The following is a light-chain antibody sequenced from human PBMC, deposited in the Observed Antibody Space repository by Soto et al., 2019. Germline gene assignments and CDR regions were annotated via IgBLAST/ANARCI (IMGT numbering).Light chain of an antibody. CDR1: NSDIGNYNY. J-gene: IGLJ2*01. CDR3: SSFTSSITPHVV. CDR2: DVS. V-gene: IGLV2-11*01. Sequence: QSVLTQPRSVSGSPGQSVTISCTGTNSDIGNYNYVSWYQQHPGKAPKVMIYDVSKRPSGVPDRFSGSKSGNTASLTISGLQAEDEADYYCSSFTSSITPHVVFGGGTKLTVL.